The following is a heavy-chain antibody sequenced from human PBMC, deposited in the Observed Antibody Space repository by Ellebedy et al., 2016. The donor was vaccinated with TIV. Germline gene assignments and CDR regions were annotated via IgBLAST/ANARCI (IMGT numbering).Heavy chain of an antibody. J-gene: IGHJ3*02. V-gene: IGHV1-18*01. Sequence: AASVKVSCKASGYTCTSYGVSWVRQALGQGLEWMGWISAYNGNTNYAQKLQGRVTMTTDTSTSTAYMELRSLRSDDTAVYYCASGDVVMDAFDIWGQGTMVTVSS. CDR3: ASGDVVMDAFDI. CDR2: ISAYNGNT. CDR1: GYTCTSYG. D-gene: IGHD2-21*01.